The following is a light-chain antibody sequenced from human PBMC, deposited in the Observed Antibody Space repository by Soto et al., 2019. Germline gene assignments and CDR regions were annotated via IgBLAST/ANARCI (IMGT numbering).Light chain of an antibody. Sequence: DIQMTQSPSTLSAFVGDRVTITCRASQSISSWLAWYQQKPGKAPKLLIYDASSLESGVPSRFSGSGCGTEFTLTITSLQPDDSATYYCQQCNRYPITFGQGTRLEIK. J-gene: IGKJ5*01. CDR3: QQCNRYPIT. CDR2: DAS. V-gene: IGKV1-5*01. CDR1: QSISSW.